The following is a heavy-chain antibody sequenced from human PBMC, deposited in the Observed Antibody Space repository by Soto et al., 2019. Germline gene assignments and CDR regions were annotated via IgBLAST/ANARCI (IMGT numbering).Heavy chain of an antibody. J-gene: IGHJ4*02. CDR1: GFSFSNHA. V-gene: IGHV3-23*01. CDR3: ARLPSPNYFDSSGFDY. Sequence: EVQLLESGGGLVPPGGSLRLSCVASGFSFSNHAMNWVRQAPGKGLEWVSAISSSGDRTYYADSVKGRFTISRDNSKNTLYLQMNSLRAEDTAVYYCARLPSPNYFDSSGFDYWGQGTLVSVSS. CDR2: ISSSGDRT. D-gene: IGHD3-22*01.